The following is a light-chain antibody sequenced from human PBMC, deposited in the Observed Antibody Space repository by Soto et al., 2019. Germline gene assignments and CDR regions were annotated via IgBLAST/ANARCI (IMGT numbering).Light chain of an antibody. CDR1: NSNIGDNT. J-gene: IGLJ2*01. V-gene: IGLV1-44*01. Sequence: QPVLTQAPSASGTPGQRVTISCSGSNSNIGDNTVNWYQQLPGTAPKLLIHNDNQRPSGVPDRFSGSTSGTSASLAISGLQSEDEADYYCAAWDDSLDGLVFGGGTKLTVL. CDR2: NDN. CDR3: AAWDDSLDGLV.